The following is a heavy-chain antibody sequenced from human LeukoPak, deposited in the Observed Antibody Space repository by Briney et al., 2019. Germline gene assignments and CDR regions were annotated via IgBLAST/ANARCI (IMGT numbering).Heavy chain of an antibody. CDR2: INPRGGST. CDR3: ARKRTDGYISYYFDY. CDR1: GYTFIDYY. V-gene: IGHV1-46*01. J-gene: IGHJ4*02. D-gene: IGHD5-24*01. Sequence: ASVKVSCKASGYTFIDYYMHWVRQAPGQGLEWMGIINPRGGSTTCAQNFQGRVTMTRDTSTSTLYMELSSRTYENTAVYYCARKRTDGYISYYFDYWGQGTLVTVSS.